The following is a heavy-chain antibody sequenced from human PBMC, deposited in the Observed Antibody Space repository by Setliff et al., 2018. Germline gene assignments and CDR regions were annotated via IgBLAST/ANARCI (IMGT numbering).Heavy chain of an antibody. V-gene: IGHV1-46*01. J-gene: IGHJ4*02. CDR3: VRGGLAAAGKKGVFEH. D-gene: IGHD6-13*01. CDR1: GYTFASYY. Sequence: ASVKVSCKASGYTFASYYMYWLRQAPGQGPEWMGIINIGGGSASYAQKFQDRVTMTRDTSTNTVYLEVTSLRSEDTAVYYCVRGGLAAAGKKGVFEHWGQGTLVTVSS. CDR2: INIGGGSA.